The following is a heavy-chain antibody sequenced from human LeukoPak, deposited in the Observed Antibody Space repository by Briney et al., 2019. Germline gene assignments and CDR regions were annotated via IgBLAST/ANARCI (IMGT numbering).Heavy chain of an antibody. J-gene: IGHJ4*02. Sequence: PSETLSLTCTVSGGSISSYYWSWIRQPPGKGLEWIGYIYYSGSTNYNPSLKSRVTISVDTSKNQFSLKLSSVTAADTAVYYCARGAHSGSYGYWGQGTLVTVSS. CDR2: IYYSGST. CDR3: ARGAHSGSYGY. CDR1: GGSISSYY. D-gene: IGHD1-26*01. V-gene: IGHV4-59*01.